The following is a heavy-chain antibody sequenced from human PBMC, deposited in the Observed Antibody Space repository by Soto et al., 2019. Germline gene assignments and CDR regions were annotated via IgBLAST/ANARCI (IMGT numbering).Heavy chain of an antibody. V-gene: IGHV3-30*04. CDR2: ISYDGSNK. CDR3: AKEEEGATPFDY. CDR1: GFPFDDFA. Sequence: GGSLRLSCTGSGFPFDDFAINWVRQAPGKGLEWVAVISYDGSNKYYADSVKGRFTISRDNSKNTLYLQMNSLRAEDTAVYYCAKEEEGATPFDYWGQGTLVTVSS. D-gene: IGHD1-26*01. J-gene: IGHJ4*02.